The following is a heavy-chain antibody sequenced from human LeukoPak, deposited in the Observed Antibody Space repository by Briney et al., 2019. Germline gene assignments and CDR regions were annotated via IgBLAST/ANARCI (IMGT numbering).Heavy chain of an antibody. CDR1: GFTFSSYG. Sequence: SGGSLRLSCAASGFTFSSYGMHWVRQAPGKGLEWVSSISRSSSYIYYADSVKGRFTISRDNAKNSLYLQMNSLRAEDTAVYYCASFPPYVVRNDAFDIWGQGTMVTVSS. D-gene: IGHD3-10*01. CDR3: ASFPPYVVRNDAFDI. J-gene: IGHJ3*02. CDR2: ISRSSSYI. V-gene: IGHV3-21*01.